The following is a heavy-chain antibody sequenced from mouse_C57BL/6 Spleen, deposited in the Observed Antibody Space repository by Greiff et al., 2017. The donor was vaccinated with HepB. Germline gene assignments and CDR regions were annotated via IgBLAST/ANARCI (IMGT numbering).Heavy chain of an antibody. D-gene: IGHD1-1*01. J-gene: IGHJ4*01. CDR2: INYDGSST. CDR1: GFTFSDYY. CDR3: ARDNYGTGAMDY. V-gene: IGHV5-16*01. Sequence: EVKLMESEGGLVQPGSSMKLSCTASGFTFSDYYMAWVRQVPEKGLEWVANINYDGSSTYYLDSLKSRFIISRDNAKNILYLQMSSLKSEDTATYYCARDNYGTGAMDYWGQGTSVTVSS.